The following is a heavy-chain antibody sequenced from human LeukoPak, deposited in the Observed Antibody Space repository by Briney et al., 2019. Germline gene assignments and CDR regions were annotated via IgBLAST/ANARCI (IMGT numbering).Heavy chain of an antibody. CDR3: VKEGYISPGWFDP. CDR2: IRYDGTNK. D-gene: IGHD2-2*02. CDR1: GFTFSTYG. J-gene: IGHJ5*02. Sequence: GGSLRLSCAASGFTFSTYGMHWVRQAPGKGLEWVAFIRYDGTNKHYADSVKGRFTMSRDNSKNMLYLQMNNLRPEDTAVYYCVKEGYISPGWFDPWGQGTLVTVSS. V-gene: IGHV3-30*02.